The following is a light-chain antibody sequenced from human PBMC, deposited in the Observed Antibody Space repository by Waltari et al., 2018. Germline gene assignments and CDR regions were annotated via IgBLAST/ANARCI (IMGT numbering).Light chain of an antibody. Sequence: QSALTQPASVSGSPGQSITISCTGLGSGVGASVYVSWHQHHPGKAPQVIIYDVTNRPSGVSARFSASRSANTTSLTISGLQPEDEGDYFCSSQTLDGVVLFGGGTKVTVL. CDR2: DVT. CDR3: SSQTLDGVVL. V-gene: IGLV2-14*03. J-gene: IGLJ2*01. CDR1: GSGVGASVY.